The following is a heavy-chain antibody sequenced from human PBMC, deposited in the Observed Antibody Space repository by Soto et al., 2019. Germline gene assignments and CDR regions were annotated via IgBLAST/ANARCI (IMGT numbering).Heavy chain of an antibody. CDR2: IYYSGST. V-gene: IGHV4-59*01. CDR1: GGSISSYY. D-gene: IGHD6-13*01. CDR3: ARETLAAAGFDY. Sequence: QVQLQESGPGLVKPSETLSLTCTVSGGSISSYYWSWIRQPPGKGLEWIGYIYYSGSTNYIPSRKSRVTISVDTSKNQFSLKLSSVTAADTAVYYCARETLAAAGFDYWGQGTLVTVSS. J-gene: IGHJ4*02.